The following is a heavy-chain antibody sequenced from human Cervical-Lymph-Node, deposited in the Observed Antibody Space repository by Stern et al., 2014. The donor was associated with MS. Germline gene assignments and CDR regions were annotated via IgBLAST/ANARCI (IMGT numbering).Heavy chain of an antibody. V-gene: IGHV3-21*01. CDR1: GFTFSSYN. J-gene: IGHJ6*02. Sequence: EVKLVESGGGLVKPGGSLRLSCAASGFTFSSYNMNWVRQAPGKGLEWVSSITSTGYRYNADSLKGRFTISRDNAKNSLYLHMNSLRAEDTAVYYCARDDLRSYYGMDVWGQGTTVTVSS. CDR2: ITSTGYR. CDR3: ARDDLRSYYGMDV.